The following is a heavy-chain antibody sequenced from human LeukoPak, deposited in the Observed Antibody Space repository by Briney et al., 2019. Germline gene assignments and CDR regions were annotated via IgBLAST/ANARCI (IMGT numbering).Heavy chain of an antibody. CDR1: GFTFSDYY. CDR2: IYHSGST. CDR3: ARDVGDYNEGTHSDY. D-gene: IGHD4-17*01. V-gene: IGHV4-4*02. Sequence: GSLRLSCAASGFTFSDYYMSWVRQPPGKGLEWIGEIYHSGSTNYNPSLKSRVTISVDKSKNQFSLRLSSVTAADTAVYYCARDVGDYNEGTHSDYWGQGTLVTVSS. J-gene: IGHJ4*02.